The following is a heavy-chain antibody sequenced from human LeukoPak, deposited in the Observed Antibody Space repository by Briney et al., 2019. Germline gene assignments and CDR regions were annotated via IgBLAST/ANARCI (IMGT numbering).Heavy chain of an antibody. CDR2: ISAYNGNT. V-gene: IGHV1-18*01. Sequence: ASVKVSCKASGYTFTSYGISWVRQAPGQGLEWMGWISAYNGNTNYAQKLQGRVTMTTDTPTSTAYMELRSLRSDDTAVYYCAKTNDFWSGYSFDYWGQGTLVTVSS. D-gene: IGHD3-3*01. CDR1: GYTFTSYG. J-gene: IGHJ4*02. CDR3: AKTNDFWSGYSFDY.